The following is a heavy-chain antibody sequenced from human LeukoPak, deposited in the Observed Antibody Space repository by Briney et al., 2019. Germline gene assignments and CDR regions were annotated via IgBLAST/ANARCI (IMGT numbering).Heavy chain of an antibody. CDR1: GYSLSSGYY. CDR3: ARGRVSWGVPAAMVWFDP. D-gene: IGHD2-2*01. Sequence: SETLSLTCAVSGYSLSSGYYWGWIRQPPGKGLEWIGSIYYSGSPYYNPSLKSRVTISVDTFKNQFSLKLSSVTAADTAVYYCARGRVSWGVPAAMVWFDPWGQGTLVTVSS. CDR2: IYYSGSP. V-gene: IGHV4-38-2*01. J-gene: IGHJ5*02.